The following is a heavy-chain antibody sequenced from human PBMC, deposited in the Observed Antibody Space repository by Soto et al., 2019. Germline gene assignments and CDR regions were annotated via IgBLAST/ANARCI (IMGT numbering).Heavy chain of an antibody. CDR2: IYWNDDK. CDR1: GFSLSTSGVG. J-gene: IGHJ3*02. D-gene: IGHD2-2*01. Sequence: SGPTLVNPTQTLTLTCTFSGFSLSTSGVGVGWIRQPPGKALEWLALIYWNDDKRYSPSLKSRLTITKDTSKNQVVLTMTNMDPVDTATYYCAHRRTMPKKGPAAFDIWGQGTMVTVSS. V-gene: IGHV2-5*01. CDR3: AHRRTMPKKGPAAFDI.